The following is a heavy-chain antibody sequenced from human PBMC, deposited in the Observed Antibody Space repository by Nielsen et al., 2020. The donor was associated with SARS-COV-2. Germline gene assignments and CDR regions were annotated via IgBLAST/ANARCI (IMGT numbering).Heavy chain of an antibody. Sequence: GESLKISCAASGFTFSSYWMSWVRQAPGKGLEWVANIKQDGSEKYYVDSVKGRFTISRDNSKNTLYLQMNSLRAEDTAVYYCAKDLGGCLDYWGQGTLVTVSS. J-gene: IGHJ4*02. D-gene: IGHD3-16*01. CDR1: GFTFSSYW. CDR3: AKDLGGCLDY. CDR2: IKQDGSEK. V-gene: IGHV3-7*01.